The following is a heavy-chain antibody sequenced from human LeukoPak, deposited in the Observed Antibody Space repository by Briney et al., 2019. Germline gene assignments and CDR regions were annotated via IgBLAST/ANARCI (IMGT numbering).Heavy chain of an antibody. V-gene: IGHV3-66*01. CDR1: GFTVSSNY. CDR2: IYSDGST. D-gene: IGHD3-10*01. Sequence: GGSLRLSYAASGFTVSSNYMSWVHQAPGKGLEWVSVIYSDGSTYYADSVKDRFTISRDNSKNTLYLQVNSLRAEDTAVYYCARDLSLYGSGSSSAGYWGQGTLVTVSS. J-gene: IGHJ4*02. CDR3: ARDLSLYGSGSSSAGY.